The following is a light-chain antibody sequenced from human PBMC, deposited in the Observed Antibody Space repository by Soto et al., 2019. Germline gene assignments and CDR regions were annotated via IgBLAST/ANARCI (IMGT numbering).Light chain of an antibody. CDR3: CSYAGDNYV. CDR1: SSDVGSYNL. V-gene: IGLV2-23*02. J-gene: IGLJ1*01. Sequence: PASGSGSPGRAISLSCPGTSSDVGSYNLVSWYQHHPGKAPQLMIFVVSKRPSGVSNRFSGSKSGNTASLTISGLQAEDQADYYCCSYAGDNYVFGAGTKVTFL. CDR2: VVS.